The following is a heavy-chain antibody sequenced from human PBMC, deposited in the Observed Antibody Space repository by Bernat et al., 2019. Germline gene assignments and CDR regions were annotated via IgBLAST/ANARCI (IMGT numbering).Heavy chain of an antibody. CDR3: ARRYIWGNYRPTDY. V-gene: IGHV4-34*01. CDR1: SGSSNGYF. J-gene: IGHJ4*02. CDR2: INHSGST. D-gene: IGHD3-16*02. Sequence: QVQLQQWGAGLVKPSGTLSLTCTVFSGSSNGYFWTWIRQPPGKSLEWIGEINHSGSTNYNPSLKSRVTVSIDTSKNQFSLKLSSVTAADTAVYYCARRYIWGNYRPTDYWGQGTLVTVSS.